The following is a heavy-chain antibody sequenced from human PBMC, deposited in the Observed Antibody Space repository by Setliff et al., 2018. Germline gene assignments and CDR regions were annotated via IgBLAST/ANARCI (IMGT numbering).Heavy chain of an antibody. J-gene: IGHJ4*02. Sequence: ASVKVSCKSSGFTFTDYGITWVRQVPGQGLEWMGWINNYNFNTQYAQKFQGRVTVTTDTSTTAAYMELRSLSADDTAVYYCARINFYVSSGYYYAPELWGQGTTVTVSS. CDR1: GFTFTDYG. CDR2: INNYNFNT. D-gene: IGHD3-22*01. CDR3: ARINFYVSSGYYYAPEL. V-gene: IGHV1-18*01.